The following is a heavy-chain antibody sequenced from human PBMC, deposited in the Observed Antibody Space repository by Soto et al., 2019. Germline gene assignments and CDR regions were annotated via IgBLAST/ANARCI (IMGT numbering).Heavy chain of an antibody. V-gene: IGHV3-30-3*01. CDR1: GVNFSNHA. J-gene: IGHJ6*02. CDR2: ISYDGTNK. CDR3: ASDLSGRADV. Sequence: QVQLVESGGGVVQPGRSLRLSCAAAGVNFSNHAMHWVRQTPGKGLEWVAAISYDGTNKYYADSVKGRFTIFRDNAKNTLYLQMNSLRVEDTAVYYCASDLSGRADVWGQGTTVTVSS. D-gene: IGHD3-10*01.